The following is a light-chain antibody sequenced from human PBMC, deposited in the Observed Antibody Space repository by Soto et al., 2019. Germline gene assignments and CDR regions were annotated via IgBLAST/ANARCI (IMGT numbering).Light chain of an antibody. CDR3: QQYYSYPYT. J-gene: IGKJ2*01. V-gene: IGKV1-5*01. CDR1: QIIGSS. Sequence: IQMTQSPSTLSASVGDRVTITCRASQIIGSSLAWYQQKPGKAPKLLLYDASTLQSGVPSRFSGSESGTEFTLTISSLQPDDSATYYCQQYYSYPYTFGQGTKLEIK. CDR2: DAS.